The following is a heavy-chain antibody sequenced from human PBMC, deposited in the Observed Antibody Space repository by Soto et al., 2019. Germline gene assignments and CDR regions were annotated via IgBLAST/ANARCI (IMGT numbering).Heavy chain of an antibody. CDR2: ISWNSGSI. V-gene: IGHV3-9*01. J-gene: IGHJ3*02. D-gene: IGHD1-26*01. Sequence: GGSLRLSCAASGFTFDDYAMHWVRQAPGKGLEWVSGISWNSGSIGYADSVKGRFTIARDNAKNSLYLQMNSRRAEDTALYYCAKGSPIVGANTGRYLAFDIWGQGTMVTVSS. CDR1: GFTFDDYA. CDR3: AKGSPIVGANTGRYLAFDI.